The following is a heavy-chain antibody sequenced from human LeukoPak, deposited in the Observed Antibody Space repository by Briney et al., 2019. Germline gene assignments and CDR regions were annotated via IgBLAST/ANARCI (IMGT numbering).Heavy chain of an antibody. V-gene: IGHV4-34*01. D-gene: IGHD3-10*01. Sequence: TETLSLTCSVSSGSISTYYWSWIRQPPGKGLEWIGEINRSGSTNYNPSLKSRVTTSVDTSKNQFSLKLRAVTAADTAAYYCVVLFRRGSGSYYIDYWGQGTLVTVSS. CDR3: VVLFRRGSGSYYIDY. J-gene: IGHJ4*02. CDR1: SGSISTYY. CDR2: INRSGST.